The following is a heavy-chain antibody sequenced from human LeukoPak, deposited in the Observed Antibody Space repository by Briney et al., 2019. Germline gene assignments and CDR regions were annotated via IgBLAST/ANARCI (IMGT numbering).Heavy chain of an antibody. CDR3: AGLTISFYYYYYYMDV. D-gene: IGHD3-9*01. CDR2: INHSGST. Sequence: PSETLSLTCAVYGGSFSGYYWSWIRQPPGKGLEWIGEINHSGSTNYNPSLKSRVTISVDTSKNQFSLKLSSVTAADTAVYYCAGLTISFYYYYYYMDVWGKGTTVTISS. CDR1: GGSFSGYY. J-gene: IGHJ6*03. V-gene: IGHV4-34*01.